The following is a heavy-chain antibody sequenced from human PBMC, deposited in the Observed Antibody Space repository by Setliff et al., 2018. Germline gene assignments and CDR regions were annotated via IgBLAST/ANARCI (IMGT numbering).Heavy chain of an antibody. D-gene: IGHD3-22*01. CDR3: ARDPFRNYDTAPVWFDP. J-gene: IGHJ5*02. CDR1: GYTFTSYG. CDR2: INAANGNT. V-gene: IGHV1-3*01. Sequence: VASVKVSCKASGYTFTSYGVHWVRQAPGQRLEWMGWINAANGNTKYSQKFHGRVTITRDTSASTVYMELSSLRYEDTAVYYCARDPFRNYDTAPVWFDPWGQGTLVTVSS.